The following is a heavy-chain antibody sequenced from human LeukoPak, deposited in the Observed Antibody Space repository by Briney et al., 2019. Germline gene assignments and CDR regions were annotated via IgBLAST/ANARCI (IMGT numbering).Heavy chain of an antibody. V-gene: IGHV3-23*01. Sequence: PGGSLRLSCAASGFTFSSYAMHWVRQAPGKGLEWVSAIGGSGGSTYYADSVKGRFTVSRDNSKNTLYLQMNSLRAEDTAVYYCAKVIGGYSWYYDYWGQGTLVTVSS. CDR2: IGGSGGST. J-gene: IGHJ4*02. D-gene: IGHD5-12*01. CDR1: GFTFSSYA. CDR3: AKVIGGYSWYYDY.